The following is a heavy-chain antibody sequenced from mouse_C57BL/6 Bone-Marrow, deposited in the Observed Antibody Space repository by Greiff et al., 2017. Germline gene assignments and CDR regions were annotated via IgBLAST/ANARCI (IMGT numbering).Heavy chain of an antibody. Sequence: LQESGAELMKPGASVKLSCKATGYTFTGYWIEWVKQRPGHGLEWIGEILPGSGSTNYTEKFKGKATFTADTSSNTADMQLSSLTTEDSAIYYCERDYYGSSWFAYWGQGTLVTVSA. CDR3: ERDYYGSSWFAY. CDR2: ILPGSGST. J-gene: IGHJ3*01. D-gene: IGHD1-1*01. CDR1: GYTFTGYW. V-gene: IGHV1-9*01.